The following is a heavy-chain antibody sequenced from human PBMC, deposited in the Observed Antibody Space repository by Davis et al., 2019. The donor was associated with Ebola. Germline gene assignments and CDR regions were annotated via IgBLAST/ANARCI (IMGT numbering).Heavy chain of an antibody. CDR1: GFTFNSYA. J-gene: IGHJ5*02. CDR2: ITSSSSHI. Sequence: GESLKISCAASGFTFNSYAMNWVRQAPGKGLEWVSSITSSSSHIYYADSVKGRFTISRDNAKSTLYLQMNSLRVEDTAVYYCATTSLTWGQGTLVTVSP. V-gene: IGHV3-21*01. D-gene: IGHD1/OR15-1a*01. CDR3: ATTSLT.